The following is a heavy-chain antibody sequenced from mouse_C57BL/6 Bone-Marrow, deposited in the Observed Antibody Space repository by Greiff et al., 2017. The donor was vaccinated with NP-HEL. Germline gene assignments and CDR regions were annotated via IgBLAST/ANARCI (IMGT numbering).Heavy chain of an antibody. V-gene: IGHV1-72*01. Sequence: KQSCKASGYTFTSYWMHWVKQRPGRGLEWIGRIDPNSGGTKYNEKFKSKATLTVDKPSSTAYMQLSSLTSEDSAVYYCARYSNWDYAMDYWGQGTSVTVSS. CDR3: ARYSNWDYAMDY. J-gene: IGHJ4*01. D-gene: IGHD2-5*01. CDR1: GYTFTSYW. CDR2: IDPNSGGT.